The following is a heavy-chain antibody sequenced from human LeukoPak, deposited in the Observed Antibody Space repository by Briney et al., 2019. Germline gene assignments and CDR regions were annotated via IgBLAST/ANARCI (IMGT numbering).Heavy chain of an antibody. CDR1: GFTFSSYS. D-gene: IGHD1-26*01. J-gene: IGHJ6*03. CDR2: ISSSSSYI. CDR3: ARVHSGSYQYYYYYYMDV. Sequence: GGSLRLSCAASGFTFSSYSMNWVCLAPGKGLEWVSSISSSSSYIYYADSVKGRFTISRDNANNSLYLQMNSLRAEDTAVYYCARVHSGSYQYYYYYYMDVWGKGTTVTVSS. V-gene: IGHV3-21*01.